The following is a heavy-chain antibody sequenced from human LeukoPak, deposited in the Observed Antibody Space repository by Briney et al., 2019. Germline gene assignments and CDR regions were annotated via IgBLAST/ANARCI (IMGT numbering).Heavy chain of an antibody. V-gene: IGHV1-69*13. D-gene: IGHD3-22*01. CDR1: GGTFSSYA. J-gene: IGHJ4*02. CDR3: ARGYYYDSSGYLKSFDY. CDR2: IIPIFGTA. Sequence: ASVKVSCKASGGTFSSYATSWVRQAPGQGLEWMGGIIPIFGTANYAQKFQGRVTITADESTSTAYMELSSLRSEDTAVYYCARGYYYDSSGYLKSFDYWGQGTLVTVSS.